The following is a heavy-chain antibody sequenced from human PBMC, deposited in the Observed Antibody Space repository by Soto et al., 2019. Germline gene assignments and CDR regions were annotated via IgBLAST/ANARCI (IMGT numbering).Heavy chain of an antibody. J-gene: IGHJ4*02. CDR3: ARQSQYYYDSSGFYYFDY. V-gene: IGHV5-51*01. Sequence: LGESLKISCKGSGYSFTSYWIGWVRQMPGKGLEWMGIIYPGDSDTRYSPSFQGQVTISADKSISTAYLQWSSLKASDTAMYYCARQSQYYYDSSGFYYFDYWGQGTLVTVAS. D-gene: IGHD3-22*01. CDR2: IYPGDSDT. CDR1: GYSFTSYW.